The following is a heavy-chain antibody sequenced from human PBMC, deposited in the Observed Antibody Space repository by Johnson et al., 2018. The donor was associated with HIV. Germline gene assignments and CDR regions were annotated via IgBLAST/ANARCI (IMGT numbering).Heavy chain of an antibody. D-gene: IGHD5-24*01. CDR1: GFTFSSYA. V-gene: IGHV3-30-3*01. Sequence: VQLVESGGGVVQPGRSLRLSCAASGFTFSSYAMHWVRQAPGKGLEWVAVISYDGSNKYYADSVKGRFTISRDNSKNTLYLQMNSLRAEDTAVYYCARDSIEMATKSEDAFDIWGQGTMVTVSS. CDR2: ISYDGSNK. J-gene: IGHJ3*02. CDR3: ARDSIEMATKSEDAFDI.